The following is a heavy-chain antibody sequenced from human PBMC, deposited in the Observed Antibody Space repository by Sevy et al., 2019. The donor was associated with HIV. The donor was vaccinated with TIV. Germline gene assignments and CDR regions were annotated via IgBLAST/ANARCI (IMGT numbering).Heavy chain of an antibody. D-gene: IGHD4-17*01. CDR3: AKPLFRVFYGDSIFFDY. V-gene: IGHV3-23*01. Sequence: GGSLRLSCAASGFTFSNYGMSWVRQAPGKGLEWVSAISGSGGSTFYADSVKGRFTISRDNSKDTLYLQMNSLRAEDTAVYYCAKPLFRVFYGDSIFFDYWGQGTLVTVSS. J-gene: IGHJ4*02. CDR2: ISGSGGST. CDR1: GFTFSNYG.